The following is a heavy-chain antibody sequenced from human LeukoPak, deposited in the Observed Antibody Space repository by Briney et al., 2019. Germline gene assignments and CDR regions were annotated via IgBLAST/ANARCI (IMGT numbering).Heavy chain of an antibody. CDR1: GFTFSSYG. D-gene: IGHD6-19*01. CDR2: ISGSGGST. Sequence: GVLRLSCAASGFTFSSYGMSWVRQAPGKGLEWVSAISGSGGSTYYADSVKGRFTISRDNSKNTLYLQMNSLRAEDTAVYYCAKDSYSSGWYGLDYWGQGTLVTVSS. J-gene: IGHJ4*02. CDR3: AKDSYSSGWYGLDY. V-gene: IGHV3-23*01.